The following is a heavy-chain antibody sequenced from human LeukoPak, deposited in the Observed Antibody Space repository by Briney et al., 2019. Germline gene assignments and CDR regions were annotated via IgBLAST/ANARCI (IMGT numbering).Heavy chain of an antibody. CDR3: ARGGDSKHLVN. Sequence: SETLSLTCTVSGGSISSYYWSWIRQPPGKGLEWIGYIYYSGSTNYNPSLKSRVTISVDTSKNQFSLNLSSVTAADTAVYYCARGGDSKHLVNWGQGTLVAVSS. J-gene: IGHJ4*02. V-gene: IGHV4-59*01. CDR1: GGSISSYY. CDR2: IYYSGST. D-gene: IGHD3-3*02.